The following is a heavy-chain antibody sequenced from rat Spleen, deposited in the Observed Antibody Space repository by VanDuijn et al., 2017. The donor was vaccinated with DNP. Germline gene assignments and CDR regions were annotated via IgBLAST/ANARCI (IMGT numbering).Heavy chain of an antibody. D-gene: IGHD1-2*01. Sequence: QVQLKESGPGLVQPSQTLSLTCTVAGFSLTIYNVHWVRQPPGKGLEWMGVIWNTGGTRYNSALKSRLSITKDTSKSQVFLKMHSLQTEDTATYYCAGSPESSYIYLPWAYWGQGTLVTVSS. CDR2: IWNTGGT. CDR1: GFSLTIYN. J-gene: IGHJ3*01. V-gene: IGHV2-41*01. CDR3: AGSPESSYIYLPWAY.